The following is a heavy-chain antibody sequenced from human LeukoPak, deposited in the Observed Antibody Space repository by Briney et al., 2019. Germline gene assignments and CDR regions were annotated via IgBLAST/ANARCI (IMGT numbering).Heavy chain of an antibody. CDR3: ARKSLIWELREDDAFDI. CDR2: MNPNSGNT. D-gene: IGHD1-26*01. CDR1: GYTFTSYD. Sequence: ASVKVSCKASGYTFTSYDINWVRQATGQGLEWMGWMNPNSGNTGYAQKFQGRVTMTRNTSISTAYMELSSLRSEDTAVYYCARKSLIWELREDDAFDIWGQGTMVTVSS. J-gene: IGHJ3*02. V-gene: IGHV1-8*01.